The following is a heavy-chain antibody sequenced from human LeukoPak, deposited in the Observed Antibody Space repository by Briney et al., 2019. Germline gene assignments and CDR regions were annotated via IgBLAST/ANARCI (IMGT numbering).Heavy chain of an antibody. D-gene: IGHD6-13*01. Sequence: ASVKVSCKASGYTFTVYYMHWVRQAPGQGLEWMGWINPNSGGTNYAQKFQGRVTMTRDTSISTACMELSRLRSDDTAVYYCARDAAGEAAAGTGDYWGQGTLVTVSS. J-gene: IGHJ4*02. CDR3: ARDAAGEAAAGTGDY. V-gene: IGHV1-2*02. CDR2: INPNSGGT. CDR1: GYTFTVYY.